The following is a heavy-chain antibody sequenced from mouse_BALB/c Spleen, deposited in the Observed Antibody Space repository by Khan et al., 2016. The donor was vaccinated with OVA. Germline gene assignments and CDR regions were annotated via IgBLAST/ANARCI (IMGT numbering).Heavy chain of an antibody. J-gene: IGHJ2*01. Sequence: EVQLQESGPGLVKPSQSLSLTCTVTGYSITSGYGWNWIRQFPGNKLEWMGYISYSGSTNYNPTLKSRISITRYTSKNQFFLQLNSVTTEDTATYYCARTARIKYWGQGTTLTVSS. CDR2: ISYSGST. D-gene: IGHD1-2*01. CDR3: ARTARIKY. CDR1: GYSITSGYG. V-gene: IGHV3-2*02.